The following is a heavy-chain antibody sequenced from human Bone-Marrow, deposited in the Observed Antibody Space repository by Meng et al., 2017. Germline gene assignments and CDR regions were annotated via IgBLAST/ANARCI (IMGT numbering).Heavy chain of an antibody. J-gene: IGHJ4*02. CDR3: ARVAVAGGGTLDY. Sequence: ASVKVSCKPSGYNFPDYWLHWVRRAPGQGLEWMGRIDPKSGDTHYAQRFQGRVTMTGDTSISTAYMELSGLRSDDTAMYYCARVAVAGGGTLDYWGQGTLVTVSS. CDR2: IDPKSGDT. CDR1: GYNFPDYW. V-gene: IGHV1-2*06. D-gene: IGHD6-19*01.